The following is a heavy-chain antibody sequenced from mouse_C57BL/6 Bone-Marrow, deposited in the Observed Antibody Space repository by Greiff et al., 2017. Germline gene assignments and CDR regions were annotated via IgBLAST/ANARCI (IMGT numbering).Heavy chain of an antibody. J-gene: IGHJ2*01. D-gene: IGHD1-1*01. CDR1: GFNIKDDY. Sequence: EVKLVESGAELVRPGASVKLSCTASGFNIKDDYMHWVKQRPEQGLEWIGWIDPENGDTEYASKFQGKATITADTSSNTAYLQLSSLTSEATAVYYCTNYYGSRYYFDYWGQGTTLTVSS. V-gene: IGHV14-4*01. CDR3: TNYYGSRYYFDY. CDR2: IDPENGDT.